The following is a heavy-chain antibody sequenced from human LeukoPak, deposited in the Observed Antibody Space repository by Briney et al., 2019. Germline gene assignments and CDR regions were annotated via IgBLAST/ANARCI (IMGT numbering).Heavy chain of an antibody. D-gene: IGHD1-26*01. Sequence: PSETLSLTCTVSGGSISSSSYYWAWIRQPPGKGLEWIGSIYYTGSTYYNPSLKSRVTISVDTSKNQFSLRLSSVTAADMAVYYCARDYRLTQIQYWGQGTLVTVSS. CDR1: GGSISSSSYY. CDR3: ARDYRLTQIQY. J-gene: IGHJ1*01. V-gene: IGHV4-39*07. CDR2: IYYTGST.